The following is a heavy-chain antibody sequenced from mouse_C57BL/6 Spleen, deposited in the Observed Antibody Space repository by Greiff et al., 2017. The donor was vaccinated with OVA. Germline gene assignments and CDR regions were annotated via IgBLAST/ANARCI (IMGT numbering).Heavy chain of an antibody. CDR3: ARGGSWDAMDY. CDR2: IDPSDSYT. J-gene: IGHJ4*01. CDR1: GYTFTSYW. Sequence: VQLQQPGAELVMPGASVKLSCKASGYTFTSYWMHWVKQRPGQGLEWIGEIDPSDSYTNYNQKFKGKSTLTVDKSSSTAYMQLSSLTSEDSAVYYCARGGSWDAMDYWGQGTSVTVSS. V-gene: IGHV1-69*01.